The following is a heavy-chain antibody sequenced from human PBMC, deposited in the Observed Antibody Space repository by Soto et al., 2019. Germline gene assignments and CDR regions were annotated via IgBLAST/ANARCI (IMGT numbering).Heavy chain of an antibody. CDR3: AISRRKDYYYGMDV. CDR2: INPNSGGT. CDR1: GYTFTGYY. V-gene: IGHV1-2*04. Sequence: ASVKVSCKASGYTFTGYYMHWVRQAPGQGLEWMGWINPNSGGTNYAQKFQGWVTMTRDTSISTAYMELSRLRSDDTAVYYCAISRRKDYYYGMDVWGHGTTVTVSS. J-gene: IGHJ6*02. D-gene: IGHD2-2*01.